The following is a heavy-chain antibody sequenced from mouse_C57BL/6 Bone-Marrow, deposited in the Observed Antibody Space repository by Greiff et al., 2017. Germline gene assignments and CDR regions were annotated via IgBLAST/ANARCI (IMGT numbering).Heavy chain of an antibody. CDR3: ARNYGSSYRFAY. CDR1: GYTFTSYW. Sequence: QVQLQQPGAELVKPGASVKLSCKASGYTFTSYWMHWVKQRPGQGLEWIGMIHPNSGSTNYNEKFKSKATLTADTSSNTAYLQLSSLTSEDTAIYYCARNYGSSYRFAYWGQGTLVTVSA. V-gene: IGHV1-64*01. J-gene: IGHJ3*01. D-gene: IGHD1-1*01. CDR2: IHPNSGST.